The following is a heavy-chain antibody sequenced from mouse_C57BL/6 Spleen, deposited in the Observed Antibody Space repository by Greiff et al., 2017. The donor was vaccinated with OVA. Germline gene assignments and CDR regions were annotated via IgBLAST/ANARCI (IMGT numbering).Heavy chain of an antibody. CDR3: AKGSSGYVDY. V-gene: IGHV1-69*01. CDR2: IDPSDSYT. D-gene: IGHD3-2*02. Sequence: VQLQQPGAELVMPGASVKLSCKASGYTLTSYWMHWVKQRPGQGLEWIGEIDPSDSYTNYNQKFKGKSTLTVDKSSSTAYMQLSSLTSEDSAVYYCAKGSSGYVDYWGQGTTLTVSS. J-gene: IGHJ2*01. CDR1: GYTLTSYW.